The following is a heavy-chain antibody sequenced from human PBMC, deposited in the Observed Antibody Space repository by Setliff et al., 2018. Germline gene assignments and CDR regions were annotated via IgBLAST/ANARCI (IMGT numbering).Heavy chain of an antibody. V-gene: IGHV3-48*01. J-gene: IGHJ4*02. D-gene: IGHD3-3*01. CDR2: ISSISSSTI. CDR3: ATLSKDLNY. CDR1: GFNFMNYG. Sequence: GGSLRLSCAASGFNFMNYGMNWVRQAPGEALEWVSYISSISSSTIYYADFVKGRFTISRDNSKNTLYLQVNTLRPEDTAVYYCATLSKDLNYWGQGTLVTVSS.